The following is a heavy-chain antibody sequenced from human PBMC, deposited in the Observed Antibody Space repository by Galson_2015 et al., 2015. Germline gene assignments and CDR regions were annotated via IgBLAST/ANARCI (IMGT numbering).Heavy chain of an antibody. CDR1: GYTFTTYY. CDR3: ARGGATDFDD. CDR2: MSAYNGNT. Sequence: SVKVSCKASGYTFTTYYISWVRQAPGQALEWMGWMSAYNGNTKYAQQLQGRVTMTTDTSTSTAYMELRSLRSDDTAVYYCARGGATDFDDWGQGTLVTVSS. V-gene: IGHV1-18*01. J-gene: IGHJ4*02. D-gene: IGHD1-26*01.